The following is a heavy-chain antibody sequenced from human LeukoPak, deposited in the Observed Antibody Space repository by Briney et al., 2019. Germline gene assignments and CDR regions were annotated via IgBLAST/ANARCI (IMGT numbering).Heavy chain of an antibody. J-gene: IGHJ5*02. CDR1: GFTFSSYA. CDR3: AKGGYGQVVVVAAATPGRRFDP. CDR2: ISGSGVST. Sequence: GGSLRLSCAASGFTFSSYAMSWVRQAPGEGLEWVSAISGSGVSTYYADSVKGRFAISRDNSKNTLYLQMNSLRAEDTAVYYCAKGGYGQVVVVAAATPGRRFDPWGQGTLVTVSS. D-gene: IGHD2-15*01. V-gene: IGHV3-23*01.